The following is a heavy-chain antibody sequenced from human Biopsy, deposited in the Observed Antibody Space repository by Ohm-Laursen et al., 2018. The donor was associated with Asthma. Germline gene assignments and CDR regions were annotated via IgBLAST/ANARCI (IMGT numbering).Heavy chain of an antibody. V-gene: IGHV3-9*01. J-gene: IGHJ4*02. CDR3: VKDIRLQLWGFDS. D-gene: IGHD6-13*01. CDR2: VSWNSGSI. CDR1: GFTFDDYA. Sequence: SLRLSCVAPGFTFDDYAMHWVRQAPGKGLEWVSGVSWNSGSIDYADSVKGRFTISRDNAKNSLYLQMNSLRGADTALYYCVKDIRLQLWGFDSWGQGTLVTVSS.